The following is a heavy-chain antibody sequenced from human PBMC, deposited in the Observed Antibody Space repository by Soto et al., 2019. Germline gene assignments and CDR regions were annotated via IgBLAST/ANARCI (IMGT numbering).Heavy chain of an antibody. D-gene: IGHD6-19*01. Sequence: QVQLQESGPGLVKPSETLSLTCTVSGGSVSSGSFYWSWLRQPPGKGLEWIGNVYYSGGTNYNPSLKSRVTIPVDTSKNHFSLKLPSVTAADTAVYYCARDDRYNSAWYYFEYWGQGSLVTVSS. CDR3: ARDDRYNSAWYYFEY. V-gene: IGHV4-61*03. CDR2: VYYSGGT. J-gene: IGHJ4*02. CDR1: GGSVSSGSFY.